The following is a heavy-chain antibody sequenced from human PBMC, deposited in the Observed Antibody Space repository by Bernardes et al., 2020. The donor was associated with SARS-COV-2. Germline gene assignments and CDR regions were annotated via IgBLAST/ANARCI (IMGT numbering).Heavy chain of an antibody. D-gene: IGHD2-21*02. V-gene: IGHV3-23*01. CDR3: AKYSTTDIRRWFDP. CDR2: ISAASDTT. Sequence: GGSLRLSCAASGFTFSTYVITWVLPAPGKGLEWVSPISAASDTTHYADSVKGRFTISRDNSRNILYLQMNSLRAEDTAIYYCAKYSTTDIRRWFDPWGQGTLVTVSS. CDR1: GFTFSTYV. J-gene: IGHJ5*02.